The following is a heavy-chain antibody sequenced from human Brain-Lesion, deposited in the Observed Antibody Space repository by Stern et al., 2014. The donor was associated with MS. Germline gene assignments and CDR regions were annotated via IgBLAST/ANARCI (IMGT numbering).Heavy chain of an antibody. CDR3: ARAYPYYDSSGYHYYFDY. CDR1: GGSISSYY. V-gene: IGHV4-59*01. CDR2: IYYSGST. J-gene: IGHJ4*02. D-gene: IGHD3-22*01. Sequence: VQLVESGPGLVKPSETLSLTCTVSGGSISSYYWSWIRQPPGKGLEWIGYIYYSGSTNYNPSLKSRVTISVDTSKNQFSLKLSSVTAADTAVYYCARAYPYYDSSGYHYYFDYWGQGTLVTVSS.